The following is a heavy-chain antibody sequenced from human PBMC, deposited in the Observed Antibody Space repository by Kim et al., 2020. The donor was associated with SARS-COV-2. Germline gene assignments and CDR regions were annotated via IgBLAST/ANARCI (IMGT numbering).Heavy chain of an antibody. D-gene: IGHD5-18*01. J-gene: IGHJ4*02. CDR3: ARVGKRGYSRDY. V-gene: IGHV4-34*01. Sequence: NYNPSLKSRVTISVDTSKNQFSLKLSSVTAAETAVYYCARVGKRGYSRDYWGQGTLVTVSS.